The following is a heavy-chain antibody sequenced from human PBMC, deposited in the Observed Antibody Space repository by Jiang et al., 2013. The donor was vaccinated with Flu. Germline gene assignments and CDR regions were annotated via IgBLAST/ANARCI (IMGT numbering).Heavy chain of an antibody. Sequence: GPGLVKPSETLSLTCTVSGGSTSSSSFYWGWIRQSPGKGLEWIGSIYYSGTTYYNPSLKSRVTISVDTSKNQFSLKLNSVTAADTAVYYCARWESSGWYAGVGYFDLWGRGTLVTVSS. V-gene: IGHV4-39*01. CDR2: IYYSGTT. CDR3: ARWESSGWYAGVGYFDL. CDR1: GGSTSSSSFY. J-gene: IGHJ2*01. D-gene: IGHD6-19*01.